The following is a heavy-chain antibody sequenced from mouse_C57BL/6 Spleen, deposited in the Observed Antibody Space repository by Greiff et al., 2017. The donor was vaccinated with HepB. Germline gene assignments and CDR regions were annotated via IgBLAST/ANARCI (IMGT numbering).Heavy chain of an antibody. CDR1: GYAFSSSW. D-gene: IGHD1-1*01. CDR3: ARSHYYGSSYYAMDY. J-gene: IGHJ4*01. CDR2: IYPGDGDT. Sequence: VQRVESGPELVKPGASVKISCKASGYAFSSSWMNWVKQRPGKGLEWIGRIYPGDGDTNYNGKFKGKATLTADKSSSTAYMQLSSLTSEDSAVYFGARSHYYGSSYYAMDYWGQGTSVTVSS. V-gene: IGHV1-82*01.